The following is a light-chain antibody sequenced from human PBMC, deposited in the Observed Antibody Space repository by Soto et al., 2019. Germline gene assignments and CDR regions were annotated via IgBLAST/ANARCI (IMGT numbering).Light chain of an antibody. Sequence: DIQMTQSPSSLSASVGDRVTITCRASQSISNYLNWYQQKPGKAPKLLIYAASSLQSGVPSRFSGSGSGTDFTLTISSLQPEDFATYYCQRGYTFGQGTKLEIK. CDR1: QSISNY. J-gene: IGKJ2*01. V-gene: IGKV1-39*01. CDR3: QRGYT. CDR2: AAS.